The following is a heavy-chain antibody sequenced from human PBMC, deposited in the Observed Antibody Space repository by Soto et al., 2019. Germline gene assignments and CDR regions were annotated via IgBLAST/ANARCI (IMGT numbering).Heavy chain of an antibody. CDR2: IGGKANSYAT. CDR3: PRQGPVFGPVTDFLWYFEV. Sequence: EMQLVESGGGLVRPGGSLKLSCAASGFTFSAFNVHWVRQASGKGLEWIDHIGGKANSYATAFAASVIGRFTISRDDSNNTAYLKMNSPKTEDRAVYYCPRQGPVFGPVTDFLWYFEVWGRGTPVTVSS. J-gene: IGHJ2*01. V-gene: IGHV3-73*02. D-gene: IGHD3-3*01. CDR1: GFTFSAFN.